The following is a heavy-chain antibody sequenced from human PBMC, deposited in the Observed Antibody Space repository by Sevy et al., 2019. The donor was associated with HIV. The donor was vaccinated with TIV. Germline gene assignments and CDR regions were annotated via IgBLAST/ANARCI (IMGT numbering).Heavy chain of an antibody. CDR3: ARDHYDSLWGSYWYYFDY. V-gene: IGHV3-53*01. J-gene: IGHJ4*02. CDR2: IYARGST. D-gene: IGHD3-16*01. Sequence: GGSLRLSCAASGFAVSSNYMSWVRQAPGKGLEWVSVIYARGSTYYADSVKGRFTISRDNSKNTVYLQMNSLRAEDTAVYYCARDHYDSLWGSYWYYFDYWGQGTLVTVSS. CDR1: GFAVSSNY.